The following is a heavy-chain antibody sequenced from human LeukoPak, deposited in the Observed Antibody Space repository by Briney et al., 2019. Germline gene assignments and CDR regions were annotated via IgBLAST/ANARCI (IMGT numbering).Heavy chain of an antibody. Sequence: GGSLRLSCAASGFTFSSYAMSWVRQAPGKGLEWVSVISGGGGSTYYADSVKGRFTISRDNSKNTLYLQMNSLGAEDTAVYYCAKEEDIIILSSGSSYDYWGQGTLVTVSS. J-gene: IGHJ4*02. CDR3: AKEEDIIILSSGSSYDY. CDR1: GFTFSSYA. D-gene: IGHD2-15*01. CDR2: ISGGGGST. V-gene: IGHV3-23*01.